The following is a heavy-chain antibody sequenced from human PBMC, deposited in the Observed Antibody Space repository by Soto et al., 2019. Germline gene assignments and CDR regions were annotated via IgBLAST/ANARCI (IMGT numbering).Heavy chain of an antibody. V-gene: IGHV4-39*01. CDR1: GGSISSSSYY. Sequence: SETLSLTCTVSGGSISSSSYYWDWIRQPPGKGLEWIGSIYYSGSTYYNPSLKSRVTISVDTSKNQFSLKLSSVTAADTAVYYCARQVAAGTGRDYWGQGTLVTVSS. J-gene: IGHJ4*02. CDR2: IYYSGST. CDR3: ARQVAAGTGRDY. D-gene: IGHD6-13*01.